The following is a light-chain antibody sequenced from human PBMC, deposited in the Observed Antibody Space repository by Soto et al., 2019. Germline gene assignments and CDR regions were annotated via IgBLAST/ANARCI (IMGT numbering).Light chain of an antibody. V-gene: IGKV3-20*01. J-gene: IGKJ1*01. CDR1: QSVNNNY. Sequence: EIVLMQSPGTLSLSPGEGATLSCRASQSVNNNYLAWYQQRPGQAPTVLIFDTSRRATGVPDRFSGSGSGTDFTLRISRVEPDDFATYHCQQYEGNPTFGQGTTVEVK. CDR3: QQYEGNPT. CDR2: DTS.